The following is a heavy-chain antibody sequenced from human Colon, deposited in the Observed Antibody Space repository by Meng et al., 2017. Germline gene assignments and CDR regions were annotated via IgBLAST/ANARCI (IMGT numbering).Heavy chain of an antibody. D-gene: IGHD1-26*01. CDR3: ARDPMGSGDY. CDR1: GGSISSHY. Sequence: QVQLQESGPGLVKPSATLSLTCSVSGGSISSHYWSWIRQPPGKGLEWIGHIYYRGNTNYNPSLKSRVTISGDTSKNQFSLKLSSVTAADTAVYYCARDPMGSGDYWGQGTLVTVSS. J-gene: IGHJ4*02. V-gene: IGHV4-59*11. CDR2: IYYRGNT.